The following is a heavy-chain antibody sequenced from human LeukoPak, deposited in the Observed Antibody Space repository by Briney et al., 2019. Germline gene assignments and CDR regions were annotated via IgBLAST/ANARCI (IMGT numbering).Heavy chain of an antibody. CDR3: ARMAVSGRDNWFDP. V-gene: IGHV1-8*03. CDR1: GYTFTSYD. CDR2: LSPNSGNT. Sequence: ASVKVSCKASGYTFTSYDINWVRQATGQGLEWMGWLSPNSGNTGYAQKFQGRVTITRNTSINTAYMELSSLRPDDTAVYYCARMAVSGRDNWFDPWGPGSLVTVSS. D-gene: IGHD6-19*01. J-gene: IGHJ5*02.